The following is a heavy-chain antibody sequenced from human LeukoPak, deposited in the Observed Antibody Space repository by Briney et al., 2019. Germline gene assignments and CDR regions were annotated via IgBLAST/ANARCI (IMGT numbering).Heavy chain of an antibody. Sequence: GGSLRLSCAASGFTFSSYGMHWVRQAPGKGLEWVAVISYDGSNKYYADSVKGRFTISRDNSKNTLYPQMNSLRAEDTAVYYCAKDIGVQLWVFDYWGQGTLVTVSS. J-gene: IGHJ4*02. D-gene: IGHD5-18*01. CDR1: GFTFSSYG. V-gene: IGHV3-30*18. CDR2: ISYDGSNK. CDR3: AKDIGVQLWVFDY.